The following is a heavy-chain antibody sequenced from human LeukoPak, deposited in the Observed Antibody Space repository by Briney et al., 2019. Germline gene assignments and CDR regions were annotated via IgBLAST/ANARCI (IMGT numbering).Heavy chain of an antibody. CDR3: ARFGHCSSTSCYYYYYYGMDV. J-gene: IGHJ6*02. CDR2: ISYDGSNK. Sequence: GGSLRLSCAAPGFTFSSYAMHWVRQAPGKGLEWVAVISYDGSNKYYADSVKGRFTISRDNSKNTLYLQMNSPRAEDTAVYYCARFGHCSSTSCYYYYYYGMDVWGQGTTVTVSS. D-gene: IGHD2-2*01. V-gene: IGHV3-30-3*01. CDR1: GFTFSSYA.